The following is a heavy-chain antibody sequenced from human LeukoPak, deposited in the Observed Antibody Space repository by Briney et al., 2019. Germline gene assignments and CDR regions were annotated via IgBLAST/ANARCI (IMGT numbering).Heavy chain of an antibody. Sequence: SQTLSLTCAISGGSFSSNSAAWNWLRQSPSRGLEWLGGTYYRSKLYNDYAVSVKSRITINPDTSKNQFSLQLNSVTPEDTAVYYCARGDTAMVPWGQGTLVTVSS. J-gene: IGHJ5*02. CDR3: ARGDTAMVP. D-gene: IGHD5-18*01. CDR2: TYYRSKLYN. CDR1: GGSFSSNSAA. V-gene: IGHV6-1*01.